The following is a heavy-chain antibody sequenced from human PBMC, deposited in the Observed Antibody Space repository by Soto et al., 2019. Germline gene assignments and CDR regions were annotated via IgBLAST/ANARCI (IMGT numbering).Heavy chain of an antibody. CDR1: GVTFSSDA. CDR2: ISYDGSNK. Sequence: GGSLRLSCAASGVTFSSDAMQCVLQAPGKGLEWVAVISYDGSNKYYADSVKGRFTISRDNSKNTLYLQMNSLRAEDTAVYYCAKDLLHYYYDRSLAYRGQGTPVPVSS. D-gene: IGHD3-22*01. J-gene: IGHJ1*01. CDR3: AKDLLHYYYDRSLAY. V-gene: IGHV3-30-3*01.